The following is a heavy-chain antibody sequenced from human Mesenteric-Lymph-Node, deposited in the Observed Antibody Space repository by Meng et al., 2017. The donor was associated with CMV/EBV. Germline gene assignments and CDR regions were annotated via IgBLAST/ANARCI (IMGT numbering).Heavy chain of an antibody. Sequence: SVSSVSYHWSGIRQPPGKGLEWIGNIYYSETTNYDPSLKSRVTMSVDTSKNQFSLKLRSVTAADTAVYYCVREYQAYGDYLNWFDPWGQGTLVTVSS. CDR1: SVSSVSYH. J-gene: IGHJ5*02. CDR2: IYYSETT. CDR3: VREYQAYGDYLNWFDP. V-gene: IGHV4-61*01. D-gene: IGHD4-17*01.